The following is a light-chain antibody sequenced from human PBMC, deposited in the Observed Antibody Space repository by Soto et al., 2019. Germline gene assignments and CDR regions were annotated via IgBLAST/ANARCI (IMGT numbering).Light chain of an antibody. CDR2: EVS. J-gene: IGLJ2*01. Sequence: QSALTQPASVSGSPGQSITIACTGTSSDVGGYNYVSWYQQHPGKAPRLMIYEVSNWPSGVSNRFSGSKSGNTASLTISGRKAEDEADYYCTSYTSSSTVVFGGGTKLTVL. V-gene: IGLV2-14*01. CDR1: SSDVGGYNY. CDR3: TSYTSSSTVV.